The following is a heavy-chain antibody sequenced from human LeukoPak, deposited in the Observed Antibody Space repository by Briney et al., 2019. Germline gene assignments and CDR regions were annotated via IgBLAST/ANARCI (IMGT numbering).Heavy chain of an antibody. CDR2: ISGSDGST. D-gene: IGHD2-15*01. Sequence: GGSLRLSCAASGFTFSSYAMSWVRQAPGKGLEWVSAISGSDGSTYYADSVKGRFTISRDNSKNTLYLQMNSLRAEDTAVYYCASLVVVAACYFDYWGQGTLVTVSS. CDR3: ASLVVVAACYFDY. V-gene: IGHV3-23*01. J-gene: IGHJ4*02. CDR1: GFTFSSYA.